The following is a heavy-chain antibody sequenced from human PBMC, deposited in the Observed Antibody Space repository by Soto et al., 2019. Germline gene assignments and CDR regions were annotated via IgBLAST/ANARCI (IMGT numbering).Heavy chain of an antibody. Sequence: SETLSLTCTVSGGSISSDYCSWIRQTPWKGLEWMGDIYFRGNTNYNPSLKSRVTISIDTSKAQFSLKLGSVTAADTAVYYCARGRPRDGFNSGHSDLDILGQGKMVTVSS. CDR3: ARGRPRDGFNSGHSDLDI. V-gene: IGHV4-59*01. J-gene: IGHJ3*02. CDR2: IYFRGNT. D-gene: IGHD3-10*01. CDR1: GGSISSDY.